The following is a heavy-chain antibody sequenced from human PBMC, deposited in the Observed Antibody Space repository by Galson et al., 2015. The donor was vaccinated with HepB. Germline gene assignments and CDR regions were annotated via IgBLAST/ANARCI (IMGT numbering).Heavy chain of an antibody. V-gene: IGHV1-18*01. CDR2: ISAYNGDT. J-gene: IGHJ6*03. Sequence: SVKVSCKASGYTFNSYNVIWVRQAPGQGLEWMGWISAYNGDTDFAQKFRGRVTMTTDTHTSTAYMELRSLRSDDTAVYYCARAKYYFYYMDIWGQGTTVTVSS. D-gene: IGHD2/OR15-2a*01. CDR3: ARAKYYFYYMDI. CDR1: GYTFNSYN.